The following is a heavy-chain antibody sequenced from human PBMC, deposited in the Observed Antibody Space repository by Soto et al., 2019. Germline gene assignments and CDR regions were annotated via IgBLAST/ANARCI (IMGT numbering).Heavy chain of an antibody. V-gene: IGHV4-34*01. CDR3: ARRIVLMVYATRRNWFDP. Sequence: SETPSITCAVYGGSFCGYYWSWIRQPPGKGLEWIGEINHSGSTNYNPSLKSRVTISVDTSKNQFSLKLSSVTAADTAVYYCARRIVLMVYATRRNWFDPWGQGTLVTVSS. D-gene: IGHD2-8*01. J-gene: IGHJ5*02. CDR1: GGSFCGYY. CDR2: INHSGST.